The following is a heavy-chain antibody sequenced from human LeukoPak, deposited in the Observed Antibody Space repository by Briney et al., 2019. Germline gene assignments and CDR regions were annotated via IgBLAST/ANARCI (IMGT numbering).Heavy chain of an antibody. CDR1: GFTFSSYG. CDR2: IWHDGSND. V-gene: IGHV3-33*06. D-gene: IGHD3-22*01. CDR3: AKVTGDYYDTSGAFDY. Sequence: GGSLRLSCAASGFTFSSYGMHWVRQAPGKGLEWVARIWHDGSNDDYADSVKGRFTISRDNSKNTLYLQMNSLRAKDTAIYYCAKVTGDYYDTSGAFDYWGQGTLVTVSS. J-gene: IGHJ4*02.